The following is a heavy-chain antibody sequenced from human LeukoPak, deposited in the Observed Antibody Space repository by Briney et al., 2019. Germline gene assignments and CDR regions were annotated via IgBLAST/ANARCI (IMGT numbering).Heavy chain of an antibody. Sequence: GESLKISCKGSGYSFATYWIGWVRQMPGKGLEWMGFIYPGDSDTRYSPSFQGQVAISADKSINTAYVQWSGLKASDTAMYYCARRGYYYGSGSSEYFDYWGQGTLVTVSS. CDR3: ARRGYYYGSGSSEYFDY. CDR1: GYSFATYW. D-gene: IGHD3-10*01. CDR2: IYPGDSDT. V-gene: IGHV5-51*01. J-gene: IGHJ4*02.